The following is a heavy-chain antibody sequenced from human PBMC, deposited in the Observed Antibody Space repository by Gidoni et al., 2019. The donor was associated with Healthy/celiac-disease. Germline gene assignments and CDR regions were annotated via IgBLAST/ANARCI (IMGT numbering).Heavy chain of an antibody. J-gene: IGHJ6*02. D-gene: IGHD1-1*01. CDR1: GGSISSGSYY. CDR3: ASYLGSYYYYGMDV. V-gene: IGHV4-61*02. CDR2: IYTSGST. Sequence: QVQRQESGPGLVTPSQTRSLTCDGSGGSISSGSYYLSWIRQPAGKGLEWIGRIYTSGSTNYHPSLKSRVTISVDTSKNPFSLKLSSVTAADTAVYSCASYLGSYYYYGMDVWVQGTTVTVSS.